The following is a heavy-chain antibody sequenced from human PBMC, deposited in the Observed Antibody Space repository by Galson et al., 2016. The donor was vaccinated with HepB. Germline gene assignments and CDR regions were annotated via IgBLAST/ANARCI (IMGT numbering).Heavy chain of an antibody. Sequence: SLRLSCAASGFSFSSYWMTWVRQAPGKGPEWVAHIKEDGSEIYYMESVRGRFTISRDNAKSSLYLQMNSLRAEDTAVYSCVTERRHTSWCHSGQGTLVTVS. D-gene: IGHD1-1*01. CDR1: GFSFSSYW. CDR3: VTERRHTSWCH. J-gene: IGHJ1*01. CDR2: IKEDGSEI. V-gene: IGHV3-7*01.